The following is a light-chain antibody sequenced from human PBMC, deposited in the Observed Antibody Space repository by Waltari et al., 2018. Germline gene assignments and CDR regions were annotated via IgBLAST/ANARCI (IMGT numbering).Light chain of an antibody. V-gene: IGLV1-44*01. CDR1: SSNIGSNV. CDR3: AAWDDGLNGYV. J-gene: IGLJ1*01. Sequence: QSVLTQPPSASGTPGQRVTISCSGSSSNIGSNVVTWYQQLPGTAPKLRIYRKRQPPAGVPDRFSGSKSGTAASLAISGLQSADEADYYCAAWDDGLNGYVFGIGTTVTVL. CDR2: RKR.